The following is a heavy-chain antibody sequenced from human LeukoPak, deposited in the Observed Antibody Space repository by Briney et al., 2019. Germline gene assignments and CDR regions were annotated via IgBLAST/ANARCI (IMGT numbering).Heavy chain of an antibody. Sequence: ASVKVSCKASGYTFTGYYMHWVRQAPGQGLEWMGWINPNSGGTNYAQKFQGRVTMTRDTSISTAYMELSRLRSDDTAVYYCARVLYAGGYCSGGSCRLFDYWGQGTLVTVSS. V-gene: IGHV1-2*02. D-gene: IGHD2-15*01. J-gene: IGHJ4*02. CDR2: INPNSGGT. CDR1: GYTFTGYY. CDR3: ARVLYAGGYCSGGSCRLFDY.